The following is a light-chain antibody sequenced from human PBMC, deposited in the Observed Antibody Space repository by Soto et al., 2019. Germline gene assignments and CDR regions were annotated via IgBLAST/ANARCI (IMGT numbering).Light chain of an antibody. J-gene: IGLJ1*01. CDR3: SSYTSSSTPYV. Sequence: QSVLTQPSSACGSPGQSVTISCTGTSSGVGGYNYVSWYQQHPGKATKLMIYEVSNRPSGVSNRFSGSKSGNTASLTISGLQAEDEADYYCSSYTSSSTPYVFGTGTKVTVL. CDR1: SSGVGGYNY. V-gene: IGLV2-14*01. CDR2: EVS.